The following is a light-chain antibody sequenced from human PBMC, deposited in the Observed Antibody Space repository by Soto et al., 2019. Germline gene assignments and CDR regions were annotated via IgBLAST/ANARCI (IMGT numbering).Light chain of an antibody. Sequence: EIVLMQSPGTLSLSPGERATLSCRASQSISSNYLAWYQQKPGQAPRLLIDGASSRATGIPDRFSGSGSGTDFTLTISRLEPEDFAVYYCQRYGSSPPLTFGGGTKVEIE. CDR3: QRYGSSPPLT. CDR2: GAS. J-gene: IGKJ4*01. V-gene: IGKV3-20*01. CDR1: QSISSNY.